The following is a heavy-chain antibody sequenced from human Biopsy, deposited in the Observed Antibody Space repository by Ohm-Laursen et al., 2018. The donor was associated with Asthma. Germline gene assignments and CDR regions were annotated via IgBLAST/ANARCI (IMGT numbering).Heavy chain of an antibody. V-gene: IGHV4-39*01. D-gene: IGHD7-27*01. CDR1: GGSITSSSYS. J-gene: IGHJ4*02. CDR2: ISYTGNT. Sequence: TLSLTCSVSGGSITSSSYSWGWIRQPPGKGLEWIGSISYTGNTDIPSLRSRVTLSVDTSKNNFSLKLTSVTAADTAVFYCARHWNWGSFFDYWGQGMLVTVSS. CDR3: ARHWNWGSFFDY.